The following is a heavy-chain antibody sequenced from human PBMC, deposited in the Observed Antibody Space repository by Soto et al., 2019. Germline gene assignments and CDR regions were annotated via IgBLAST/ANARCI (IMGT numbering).Heavy chain of an antibody. CDR3: ARDRSSSWSPRGMDV. CDR2: ISSSGSTI. CDR1: GFTFSSYE. D-gene: IGHD6-13*01. V-gene: IGHV3-48*03. Sequence: AGSLRLSCAASGFTFSSYEMNWVRQAPGKGLEWVSYISSSGSTIYYADSVKGRFTISRDNAKNSLYLQMNSLRAEDTAVYYCARDRSSSWSPRGMDVWGQGTTVTVSS. J-gene: IGHJ6*02.